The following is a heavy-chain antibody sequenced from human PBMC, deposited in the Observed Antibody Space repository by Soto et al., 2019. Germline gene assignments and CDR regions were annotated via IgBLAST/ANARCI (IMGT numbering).Heavy chain of an antibody. CDR2: IKQDGSEK. CDR3: ARDDCDWRTQYYYYGMDV. D-gene: IGHD3-9*01. V-gene: IGHV3-7*01. CDR1: GFTFSSYW. Sequence: LRLSCAASGFTFSSYWMSWVRQAPGKGLEWVANIKQDGSEKYYVDSVKGRFTISRDNAKNSLYLQMNSLRAEDTAVYYCARDDCDWRTQYYYYGMDVWGQGTTVTVSS. J-gene: IGHJ6*02.